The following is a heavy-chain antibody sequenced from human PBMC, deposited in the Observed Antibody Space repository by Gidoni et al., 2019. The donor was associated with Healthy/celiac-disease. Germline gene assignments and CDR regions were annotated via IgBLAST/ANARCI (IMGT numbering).Heavy chain of an antibody. CDR2: ISYDGSNK. Sequence: QVQLVESGGGVVQPGRSLRLSCAASGFTFSSYGMHWVRQAPGKGLEWVAVISYDGSNKYYADSVKGRFTISRDNSKNTLYLQMNSLRAEDTAVYYCAKDTGDYYDSSGYCDYWGQGTLVTVSS. J-gene: IGHJ4*02. CDR3: AKDTGDYYDSSGYCDY. CDR1: GFTFSSYG. D-gene: IGHD3-22*01. V-gene: IGHV3-30*18.